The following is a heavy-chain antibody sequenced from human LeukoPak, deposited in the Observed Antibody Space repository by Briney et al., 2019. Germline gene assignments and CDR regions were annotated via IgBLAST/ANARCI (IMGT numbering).Heavy chain of an antibody. Sequence: SETLSLTCTVSGGSISSSSYYWGWIRQPPGKGLEWIGGIYYSGSTYYNPSLKSRVTISVDTSKNQFSLKPSSVTAADTAVYYCARLTDCSSTSCYYYYYGMDVWGQGTTVTVSS. V-gene: IGHV4-39*01. CDR1: GGSISSSSYY. D-gene: IGHD2-2*01. CDR2: IYYSGST. J-gene: IGHJ6*02. CDR3: ARLTDCSSTSCYYYYYGMDV.